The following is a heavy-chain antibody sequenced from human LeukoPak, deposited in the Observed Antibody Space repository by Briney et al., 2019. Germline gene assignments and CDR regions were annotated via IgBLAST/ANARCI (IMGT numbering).Heavy chain of an antibody. CDR1: GFTFSSYW. CDR3: ARGTDDYVWGSYRLFDY. CDR2: IKQDGSEK. D-gene: IGHD3-16*02. Sequence: GGSLRLSCAASGFTFSSYWMSWVRQAPGKGLEWVANIKQDGSEKYHVGSVKGRFTISRDNAKNSLYLQMNSLRAEDTAVYYCARGTDDYVWGSYRLFDYWGQGTLVTVSS. J-gene: IGHJ4*02. V-gene: IGHV3-7*01.